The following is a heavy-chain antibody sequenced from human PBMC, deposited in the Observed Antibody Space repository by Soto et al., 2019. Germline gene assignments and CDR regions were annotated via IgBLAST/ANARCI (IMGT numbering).Heavy chain of an antibody. V-gene: IGHV4-31*03. CDR1: GCSIRNANYY. J-gene: IGHJ5*02. Sequence: TLCPCLTLSGCSIRNANYYWSCVRHHPGKGLEWIGYIYYTGTTYYSPSLESRVAISVDTSQNQFSLKLGAVTAADTAVYFCARASISRCVDRSCPAWFDHWGQGPIFTVSS. D-gene: IGHD1-26*01. CDR2: IYYTGTT. CDR3: ARASISRCVDRSCPAWFDH.